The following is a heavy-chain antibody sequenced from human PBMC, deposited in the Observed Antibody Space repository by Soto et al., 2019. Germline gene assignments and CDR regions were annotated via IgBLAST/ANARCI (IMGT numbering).Heavy chain of an antibody. Sequence: GASVKVSWTASGYPFAGCYMQWPRQAPGQELEWIGLLNPNTGSTGSSQNFQGKVTMTRNTSISTAYMELXSLRSEDTAVYYCARYLVTTVTTGYYYGMDVRGQGTTVTVSS. J-gene: IGHJ6*02. D-gene: IGHD4-4*01. CDR3: ARYLVTTVTTGYYYGMDV. CDR2: LNPNTGST. CDR1: GYPFAGCY. V-gene: IGHV1-8*02.